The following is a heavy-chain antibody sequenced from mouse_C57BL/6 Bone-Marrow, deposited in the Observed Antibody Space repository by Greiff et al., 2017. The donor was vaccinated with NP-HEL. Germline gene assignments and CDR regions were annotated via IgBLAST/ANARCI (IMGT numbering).Heavy chain of an antibody. CDR3: ARSYDGYYEEEWFAY. Sequence: QVQLQQPGAELVKPGSSVKMSCKASGYTFTSYWITWVKQRPGQGLEWIGDIYPGSGSTNYNEKFKSKATLTVDTSSSTAYMQLSSLTSEDSAVYYCARSYDGYYEEEWFAYWGQGTLVTVSA. D-gene: IGHD2-3*01. V-gene: IGHV1-55*01. CDR1: GYTFTSYW. CDR2: IYPGSGST. J-gene: IGHJ3*01.